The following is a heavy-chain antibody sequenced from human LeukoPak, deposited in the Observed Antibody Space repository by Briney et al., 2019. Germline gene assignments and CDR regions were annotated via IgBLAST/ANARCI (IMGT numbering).Heavy chain of an antibody. CDR2: IYYSGST. D-gene: IGHD2-2*02. J-gene: IGHJ6*03. Sequence: SETLSLTCTVSGGSISSGDYYWSWIRQPPGKGLEWIGYIYYSGSTYYNPSLKSRVTISVDTSKNQFSLKLSSVTAADTAVYYCARAQTDIVVVPAAISFYYYYYMDVWGKGTSVTVPS. CDR3: ARAQTDIVVVPAAISFYYYYYMDV. V-gene: IGHV4-30-4*08. CDR1: GGSISSGDYY.